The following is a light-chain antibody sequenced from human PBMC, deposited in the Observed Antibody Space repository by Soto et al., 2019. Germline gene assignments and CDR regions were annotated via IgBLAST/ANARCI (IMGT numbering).Light chain of an antibody. V-gene: IGKV3-11*01. CDR3: QQRSNWPPLT. CDR2: DAS. J-gene: IGKJ3*01. CDR1: QSVSSY. Sequence: EIVLTQSPATLSLSPGERATLSCRASQSVSSYLAWYQQKPGQAPRLLIYDASNRATGIPARFSGSGSGTAFTLTISSLEPEDFAVYYCQQRSNWPPLTFGPGTKVDIK.